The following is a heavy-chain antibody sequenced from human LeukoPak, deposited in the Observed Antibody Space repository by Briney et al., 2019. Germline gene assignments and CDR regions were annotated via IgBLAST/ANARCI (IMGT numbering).Heavy chain of an antibody. V-gene: IGHV1-24*01. J-gene: IGHJ5*01. D-gene: IGHD4-17*01. CDR2: FDPGDDET. Sequence: GASVKVSCKVSGYSLSELSTHWVRQAPGQGLEWMGGFDPGDDETIYAQKFQGRVTMTEDTSTDTAYLELSSLRSEDTAVYFCATEKDLRLDSWGQGTPVTVSS. CDR3: ATEKDLRLDS. CDR1: GYSLSELS.